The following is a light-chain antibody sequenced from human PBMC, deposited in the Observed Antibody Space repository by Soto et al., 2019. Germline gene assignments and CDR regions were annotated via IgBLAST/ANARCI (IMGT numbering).Light chain of an antibody. J-gene: IGLJ1*01. CDR3: GSWDRRLSPYL. CDR1: SSNIGGNS. V-gene: IGLV1-51*01. CDR2: DDN. Sequence: QSVLTQPPSVSAAPGQKVTISCSGSSSNIGGNSVSWYQQLPGTAPKLPIYDDNKRPSGIPDRFSGSKSGTSATLGITGFQTGDEADYYCGSWDRRLSPYLFGTGTKVTVL.